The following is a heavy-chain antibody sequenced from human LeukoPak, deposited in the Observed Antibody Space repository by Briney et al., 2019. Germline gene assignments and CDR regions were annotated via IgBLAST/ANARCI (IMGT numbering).Heavy chain of an antibody. D-gene: IGHD3-9*01. V-gene: IGHV3-23*01. Sequence: GASLRLSCAASGFTFSNYAMSWVRQAPGKGLEWVSAITGSGGGTYYADSVKGRFTISRDNSKNTLYLQMNSMRAEDTAVYYCAKWGDYDVLTGYYDPDYWGQGTLVTVSS. CDR1: GFTFSNYA. CDR2: ITGSGGGT. CDR3: AKWGDYDVLTGYYDPDY. J-gene: IGHJ4*02.